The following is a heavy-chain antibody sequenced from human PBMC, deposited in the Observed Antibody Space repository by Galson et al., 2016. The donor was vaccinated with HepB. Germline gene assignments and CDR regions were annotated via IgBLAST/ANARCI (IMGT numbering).Heavy chain of an antibody. CDR1: GFTFTTYI. CDR2: ISYNGDKI. V-gene: IGHV3-30*04. D-gene: IGHD3-3*01. J-gene: IGHJ4*02. CDR3: ARDLPEIFGVGGLDL. Sequence: SLRLSCAASGFTFTTYIFHWIRRAPDKGLQWVAVISYNGDKIYYADSVKGRFTISRDTSNRTVYLDMNSLRPEDTAVYYCARDLPEIFGVGGLDLWGQGALVTVSS.